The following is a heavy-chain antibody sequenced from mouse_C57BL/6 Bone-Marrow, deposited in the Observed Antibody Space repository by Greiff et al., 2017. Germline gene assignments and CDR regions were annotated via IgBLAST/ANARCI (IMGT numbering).Heavy chain of an antibody. CDR3: ARIDYYGSAWFAY. J-gene: IGHJ3*01. V-gene: IGHV8-8*01. Sequence: QVTLKECGPGILQPSQTLSLTCSFSGFSLSTFGMGVGWIRQPSGKGLEWLAHIWWDDDKYYNPALKSRLTNSKDTSNNQVFLKIANVDTADTATYYCARIDYYGSAWFAYWGQGTLVTVSA. CDR2: IWWDDDK. D-gene: IGHD1-1*01. CDR1: GFSLSTFGMG.